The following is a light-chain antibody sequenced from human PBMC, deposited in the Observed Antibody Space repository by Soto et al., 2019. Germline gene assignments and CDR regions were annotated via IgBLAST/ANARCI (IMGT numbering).Light chain of an antibody. V-gene: IGKV3-20*01. CDR2: GAS. Sequence: EIVLTQSPATLSLSPGERATLTCRASQSVSRNYFAWYQQKPGQAPRLLLYGASSRATGIPDRFSGSGSGTDFTPTISRLEPEDFAVYYCQQYGSSGTFGQGTKVDIK. CDR3: QQYGSSGT. J-gene: IGKJ1*01. CDR1: QSVSRNY.